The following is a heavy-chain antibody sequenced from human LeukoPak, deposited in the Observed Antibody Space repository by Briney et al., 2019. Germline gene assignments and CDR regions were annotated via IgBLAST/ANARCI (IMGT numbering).Heavy chain of an antibody. CDR2: IYYSGST. D-gene: IGHD1-7*01. CDR1: GGSISGHF. V-gene: IGHV4-59*11. J-gene: IGHJ6*03. CDR3: ARDNWNSRRYYYYMDV. Sequence: SETLSLTCTVSGGSISGHFWSWIRQPPGKGLEWIGYIYYSGSTNYNPSLKSRVTISVDTSKNQFSLKLSSVTAADTAVYYCARDNWNSRRYYYYMDVWGKGTTVTVSS.